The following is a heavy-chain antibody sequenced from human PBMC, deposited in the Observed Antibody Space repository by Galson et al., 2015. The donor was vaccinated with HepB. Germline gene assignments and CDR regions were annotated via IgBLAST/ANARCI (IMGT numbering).Heavy chain of an antibody. J-gene: IGHJ4*02. Sequence: SVKVSCKASGYTFTGYYMYWVRQAPGQGLEWMGRINPENGDTNYAQKFQGRVHLTSDSSTMTAYMELTNLRSDDTATYYCARLDTMFQGDSYWGQGTLVTVSS. CDR1: GYTFTGYY. CDR3: ARLDTMFQGDSY. CDR2: INPENGDT. D-gene: IGHD3-10*01. V-gene: IGHV1-2*06.